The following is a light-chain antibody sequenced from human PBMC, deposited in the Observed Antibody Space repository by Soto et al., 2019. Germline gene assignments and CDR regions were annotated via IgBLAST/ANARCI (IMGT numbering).Light chain of an antibody. Sequence: QSALTQPASVSGSPGQSITISCTGTSSDVGGYNHVSWYQHSPGKAPKLILFAVSDRPSGVSHRFSGSKSGNAASLTISGLQADDEADYYCCSYTSLSTVVFGGGTKLTVL. CDR3: CSYTSLSTVV. V-gene: IGLV2-14*01. J-gene: IGLJ2*01. CDR1: SSDVGGYNH. CDR2: AVS.